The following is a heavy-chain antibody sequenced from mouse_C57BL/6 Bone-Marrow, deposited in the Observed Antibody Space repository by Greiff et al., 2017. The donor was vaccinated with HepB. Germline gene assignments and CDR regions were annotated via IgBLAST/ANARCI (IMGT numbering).Heavy chain of an antibody. J-gene: IGHJ4*01. Sequence: EVLLVESGGGLVQPGGSLSLSCAASGFTFTDYYMSWVRQPPGKALEWLGFIRNKANGYTTEYSANVKGRFTISRDNSQSFLYLHMNALRAEDSATYYCARSPLGRAMDDWGQGTSVTVSS. V-gene: IGHV7-3*01. CDR2: IRNKANGYTT. CDR1: GFTFTDYY. CDR3: ARSPLGRAMDD. D-gene: IGHD4-1*01.